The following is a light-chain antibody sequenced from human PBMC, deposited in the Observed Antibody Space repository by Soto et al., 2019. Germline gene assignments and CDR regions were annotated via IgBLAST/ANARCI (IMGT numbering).Light chain of an antibody. Sequence: DVQLTQSPSSLSASVVDRFTIIFRASQSVSTRLAWYQQKPGKAPKVLIYDASSWAGGVPSRFTGSGSGTEFTLTINSLQPDDFATYYCQQYSVYWTFGQGTKVDNK. CDR1: QSVSTR. CDR2: DAS. J-gene: IGKJ1*01. V-gene: IGKV1-5*02. CDR3: QQYSVYWT.